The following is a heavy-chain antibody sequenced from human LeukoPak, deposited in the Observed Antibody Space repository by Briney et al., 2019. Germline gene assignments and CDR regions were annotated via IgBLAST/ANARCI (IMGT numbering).Heavy chain of an antibody. CDR2: ISSSSSYI. J-gene: IGHJ6*02. CDR1: GFTFSSYS. V-gene: IGHV3-21*01. CDR3: ARWSMVRGVIIRDYYYYYGMDV. Sequence: GGSLRLSCAASGFTFSSYSMNWVRQAPGKGLEWVSSISSSSSYIYYADSVKGRFTISRDNAKNPLYLQMNSLRAEDTAVYYCARWSMVRGVIIRDYYYYYGMDVWGQGTTVTVSS. D-gene: IGHD3-10*01.